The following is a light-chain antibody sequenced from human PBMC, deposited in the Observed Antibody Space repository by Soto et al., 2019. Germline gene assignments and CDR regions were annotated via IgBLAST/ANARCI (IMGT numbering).Light chain of an antibody. CDR1: DYLSSNY. V-gene: IGKV3-20*01. CDR3: QRYGSSPTWT. J-gene: IGKJ1*01. CDR2: RAS. Sequence: EIVLTQSPGTLSLSPRERATLYCRTSDYLSSNYLAWYQQKPGQAPRLLIYRASSRATGVPDRFSGSGSGTDFTLTISRLEPEDFAVYFCQRYGSSPTWTFGQGTKVDIK.